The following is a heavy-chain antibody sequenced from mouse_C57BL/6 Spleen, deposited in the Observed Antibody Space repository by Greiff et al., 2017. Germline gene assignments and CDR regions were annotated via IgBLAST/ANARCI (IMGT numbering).Heavy chain of an antibody. CDR3: ARYYFDY. V-gene: IGHV5-17*01. CDR2: ISSGSSTI. CDR1: GFTFSDYG. Sequence: EVKLMESGGGLVKPGGSLKLSCAASGFTFSDYGMHWVRQAPEKGLEWVAYISSGSSTIYYADTVKGRFTISRDNAKNTLFLQMTSLRSEGTAMYYCARYYFDYWGQGTTLTVSS. J-gene: IGHJ2*01.